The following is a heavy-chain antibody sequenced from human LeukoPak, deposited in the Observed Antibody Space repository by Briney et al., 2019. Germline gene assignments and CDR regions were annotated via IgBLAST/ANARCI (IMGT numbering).Heavy chain of an antibody. V-gene: IGHV1-2*02. D-gene: IGHD3-10*01. CDR2: LNPNSGGT. J-gene: IGHJ4*02. CDR3: ARAYGSGNYALSF. CDR1: GYIFNDYY. Sequence: ASVKVSCKAFGYIFNDYYIHWVRQAPGQGLEWMGWLNPNSGGTDYAQKFQGRVTMTTDTSIITAYMELSRLKSDDTAVYYCARAYGSGNYALSFWGQGTLVTVPS.